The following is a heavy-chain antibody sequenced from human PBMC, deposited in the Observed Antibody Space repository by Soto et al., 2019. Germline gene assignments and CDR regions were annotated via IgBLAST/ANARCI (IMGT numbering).Heavy chain of an antibody. V-gene: IGHV1-69*01. Sequence: QVQLVQSGPEVKKTGTSVKVSCKASGGTFSSRAISWVRQAPGQGLEWMGGIIPVFGRVNYAEKFQDRVTITADESTGTVDMELSILRSEDTALNYCAISRGVTFVGYHGMDILCQGTTVSVSS. CDR3: AISRGVTFVGYHGMDI. D-gene: IGHD1-26*01. CDR1: GGTFSSRA. J-gene: IGHJ6*02. CDR2: IIPVFGRV.